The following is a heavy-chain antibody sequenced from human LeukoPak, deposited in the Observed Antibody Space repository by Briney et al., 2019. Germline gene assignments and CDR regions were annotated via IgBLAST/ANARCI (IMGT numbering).Heavy chain of an antibody. CDR1: GGSISSYY. Sequence: PSETLSLTCTVSGGSISSYYWSWIRQPPGKGLEWIGEINHSGSTNYNPSLKSRVTISVDTSKNQFSLKLSSVTAADTAVYYCAREVTIFGLENTLDIWGQGTLVTVSS. D-gene: IGHD3-3*01. CDR2: INHSGST. CDR3: AREVTIFGLENTLDI. J-gene: IGHJ4*02. V-gene: IGHV4-34*01.